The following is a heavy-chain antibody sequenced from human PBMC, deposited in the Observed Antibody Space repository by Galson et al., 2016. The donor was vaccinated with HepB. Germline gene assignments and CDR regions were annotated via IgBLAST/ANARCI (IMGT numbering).Heavy chain of an antibody. J-gene: IGHJ4*02. CDR1: GFSLSTSGVG. CDR3: ARRQLVQEREPGVDY. Sequence: PALVKPTQTLTLTCTFSGFSLSTSGVGVGWIRQPPGKALEWLALIYWDDDKRYSPSLKSRLTITKDTSKNQVVLTMTNIDPVDTATYYCARRQLVQEREPGVDYWGQGTLVTVSS. D-gene: IGHD6-13*01. V-gene: IGHV2-5*02. CDR2: IYWDDDK.